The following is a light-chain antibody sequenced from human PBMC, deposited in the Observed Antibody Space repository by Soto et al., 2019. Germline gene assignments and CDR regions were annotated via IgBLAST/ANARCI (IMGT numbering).Light chain of an antibody. CDR1: QSISSW. CDR2: KAS. CDR3: QHYNSDST. Sequence: DIQMTQSPSTLSASVGDRVTITCRASQSISSWLAWYQQKPGKAPKLLIYKASSLESGVPSRFSGSGSGPEFTLTISSLQPDDFATYYCQHYNSDSTFGQGTKVEIK. V-gene: IGKV1-5*03. J-gene: IGKJ1*01.